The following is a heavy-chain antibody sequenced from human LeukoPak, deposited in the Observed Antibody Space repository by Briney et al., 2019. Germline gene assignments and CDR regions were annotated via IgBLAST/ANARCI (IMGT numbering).Heavy chain of an antibody. Sequence: PGGSLRLSCTASGFTFGDYAMSWFRQAPGKGLEWVGFIRSKAYGGTTEYAASVKGRFTISRDDSKSVAYLQMNSLKTEDTAVYYCTREGDNSSSSELDYWGQGTLVTVSS. CDR1: GFTFGDYA. J-gene: IGHJ4*02. D-gene: IGHD6-6*01. CDR3: TREGDNSSSSELDY. V-gene: IGHV3-49*03. CDR2: IRSKAYGGTT.